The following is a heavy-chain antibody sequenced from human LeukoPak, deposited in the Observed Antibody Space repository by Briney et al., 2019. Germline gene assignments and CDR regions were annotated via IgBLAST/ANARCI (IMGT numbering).Heavy chain of an antibody. CDR1: GFTFSSYS. Sequence: GGSLRLSCAASGFTFSSYSMNWVRQAPGKGLEWVSSISSSSSYIYYADSVKGRFTISRDNAKNSLYLQMNSLRAEDMAIYYCARDDGYHYGFDYWGQGTLVTVSP. V-gene: IGHV3-21*01. CDR3: ARDDGYHYGFDY. CDR2: ISSSSSYI. D-gene: IGHD5-24*01. J-gene: IGHJ4*02.